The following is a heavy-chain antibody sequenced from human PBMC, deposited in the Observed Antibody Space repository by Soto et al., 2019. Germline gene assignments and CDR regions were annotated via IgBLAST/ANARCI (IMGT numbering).Heavy chain of an antibody. J-gene: IGHJ4*02. V-gene: IGHV3-48*03. CDR1: GFTFNDFE. CDR3: ARGVGRFNC. D-gene: IGHD3-10*01. CDR2: IDGSGTTK. Sequence: EVQLLESGGGLVQPGGSLRLSCGVSGFTFNDFEMNWVRQAPGKGLEWLAYIDGSGTTKKYADSVRGRFTISRDNPNNSLFLQVSGLIAAGTATCYCARGVGRFNCWGQGTLVSVSS.